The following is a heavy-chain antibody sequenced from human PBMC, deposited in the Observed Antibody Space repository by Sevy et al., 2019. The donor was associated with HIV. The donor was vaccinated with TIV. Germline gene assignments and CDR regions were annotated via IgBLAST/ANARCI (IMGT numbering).Heavy chain of an antibody. V-gene: IGHV3-15*01. CDR3: TTDSTERGLSALLDY. Sequence: GGFLRLSCAASGFTFSNAWMSWVRQAPGKGLEWVGRIKSKTDGGTTDYAAPVKGRFTISRDDSKNTLYLQMNSLKTEDSAIYYCTTDSTERGLSALLDYWGQGTLVTVSS. CDR2: IKSKTDGGTT. CDR1: GFTFSNAW. J-gene: IGHJ4*02. D-gene: IGHD1-1*01.